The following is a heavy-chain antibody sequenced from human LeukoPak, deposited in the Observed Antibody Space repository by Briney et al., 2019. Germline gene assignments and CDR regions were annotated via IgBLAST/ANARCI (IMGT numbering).Heavy chain of an antibody. CDR1: GFTFSSYW. CDR2: IKQDGSEK. V-gene: IGHV3-7*01. CDR3: ARVSDSSSWYYYYYGMDV. D-gene: IGHD6-13*01. J-gene: IGHJ6*02. Sequence: GGSLRLSCAASGFTFSSYWMGWVRQAPGKGLEWVANIKQDGSEKYYVDSVKGRFTISRDNAKNSLYLQMNSLRAEDTAVYYCARVSDSSSWYYYYYGMDVWGQGTTVTVSS.